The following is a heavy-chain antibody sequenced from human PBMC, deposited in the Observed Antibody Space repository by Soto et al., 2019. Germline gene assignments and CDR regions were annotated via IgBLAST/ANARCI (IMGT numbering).Heavy chain of an antibody. CDR1: GFSFSSYS. CDR3: VIDSGWAFDI. J-gene: IGHJ3*02. Sequence: EVQLVESGGGLVQPGQSLRVSCAASGFSFSSYSMNWVRQAPGKVLEWISYISSSKTYIWYADSVKGRFTISRDNAKNSLSLQMNSLRDEDPAVYYCVIDSGWAFDIWDLGTMVTVSS. V-gene: IGHV3-48*02. D-gene: IGHD6-19*01. CDR2: ISSSKTYI.